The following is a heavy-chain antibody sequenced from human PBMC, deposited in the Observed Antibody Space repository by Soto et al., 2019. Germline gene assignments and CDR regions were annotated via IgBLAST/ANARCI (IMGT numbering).Heavy chain of an antibody. V-gene: IGHV1-3*01. CDR1: EYTFTNYA. CDR3: AHLTSGFYYFDY. CDR2: INAGNGNT. J-gene: IGHJ4*02. D-gene: IGHD6-19*01. Sequence: GASVKVSCKASEYTFTNYALHWVRQAPGQRLEWMGWINAGNGNTKYSQKFQGRITITKDTSENQVVLTMTTMDPVDTATYYCAHLTSGFYYFDYWGQGTLVTVSS.